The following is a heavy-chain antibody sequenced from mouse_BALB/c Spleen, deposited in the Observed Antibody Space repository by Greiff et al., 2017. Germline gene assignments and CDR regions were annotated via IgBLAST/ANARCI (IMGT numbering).Heavy chain of an antibody. CDR1: GFSLSRYS. J-gene: IGHJ3*01. Sequence: VQRVESGPGLVAPSQSLSITCTVSGFSLSRYSVHWVRQPPGKGLEWLGMIWGGGSTDYNSALKSRLSISKDNSKSQVFLKMNSLQTDDTAMYYCARSTATLGSWFAYWGQGTLVTVSA. CDR3: ARSTATLGSWFAY. V-gene: IGHV2-6-4*01. D-gene: IGHD1-2*01. CDR2: IWGGGST.